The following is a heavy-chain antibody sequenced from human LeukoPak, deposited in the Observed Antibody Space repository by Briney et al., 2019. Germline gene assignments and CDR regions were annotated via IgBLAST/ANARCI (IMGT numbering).Heavy chain of an antibody. V-gene: IGHV3-23*01. Sequence: PGGSLRLSCAASGFTFSSYAMSWVRQAPGKGLEWVSAISGSGGSTYYADSVKGRFTISRDNSKNTLYLQMNSLRAEDTAVYYCAKSGQDLSVVVPAAIAVNWGQGTLVTVSS. CDR1: GFTFSSYA. CDR3: AKSGQDLSVVVPAAIAVN. D-gene: IGHD2-2*01. CDR2: ISGSGGST. J-gene: IGHJ4*02.